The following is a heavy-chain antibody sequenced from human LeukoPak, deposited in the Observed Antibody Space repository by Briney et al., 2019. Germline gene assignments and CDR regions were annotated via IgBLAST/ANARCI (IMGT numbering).Heavy chain of an antibody. CDR2: INHTGST. CDR3: ARGRNPYSSSWYTFDP. V-gene: IGHV4-34*01. Sequence: TSETLSLTCAVYGGSFSGYYWSWIRQAPGKGLEWIGEINHTGSTNYNPSLKSRVTISIDTSKNQFSLKLNSVTAADTAVYYCARGRNPYSSSWYTFDPWGQGTLVTVSS. CDR1: GGSFSGYY. D-gene: IGHD6-13*01. J-gene: IGHJ5*02.